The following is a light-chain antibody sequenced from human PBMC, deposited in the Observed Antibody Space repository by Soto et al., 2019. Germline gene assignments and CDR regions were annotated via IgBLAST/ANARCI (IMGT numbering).Light chain of an antibody. CDR3: SSYTSTNTLI. J-gene: IGLJ2*01. CDR2: EVT. V-gene: IGLV2-14*01. CDR1: SSDIGGYNY. Sequence: QSVLTQPASVSGSPGQSITISCTGTSSDIGGYNYVSWFQQYPGKAPKVMIYEVTNRPSGVSNRFSGSKSGNTAFLTISGLQAEDEADYYCSSYTSTNTLIFGGGTKLTVL.